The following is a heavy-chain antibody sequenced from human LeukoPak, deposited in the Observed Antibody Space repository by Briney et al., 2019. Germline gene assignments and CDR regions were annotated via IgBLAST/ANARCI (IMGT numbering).Heavy chain of an antibody. J-gene: IGHJ4*02. Sequence: GGSLRLSCSASGFTFSSYAMQWVRQAPGKGLECVSAISSNGDSTYYADSVKGRFTISRDISKNTLYLQMSSLRAEDTAVYYCAVNWNYDYWGQGPLVTVSS. V-gene: IGHV3-64D*09. CDR3: AVNWNYDY. CDR2: ISSNGDST. CDR1: GFTFSSYA. D-gene: IGHD1-1*01.